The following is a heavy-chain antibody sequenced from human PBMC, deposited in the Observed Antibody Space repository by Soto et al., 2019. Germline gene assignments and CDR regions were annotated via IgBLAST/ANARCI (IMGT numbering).Heavy chain of an antibody. CDR1: GFTFSSYG. J-gene: IGHJ4*02. V-gene: IGHV3-33*01. Sequence: QVQLVESGGGVVQRGRSLRLSCAASGFTFSSYGMHWVRQAPGKGLEWVAVIWYDGSNKYYADSVKGRFTISRDNSKNTLYPQMNSLRADNKSVYYCATDCVLGSPGFDYWGQGTLVTVSS. D-gene: IGHD3-16*01. CDR2: IWYDGSNK. CDR3: ATDCVLGSPGFDY.